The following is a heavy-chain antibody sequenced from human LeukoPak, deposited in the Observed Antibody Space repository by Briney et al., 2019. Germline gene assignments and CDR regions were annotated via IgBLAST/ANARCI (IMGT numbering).Heavy chain of an antibody. CDR2: IGGLGGST. CDR1: GFTFSSHA. D-gene: IGHD3-3*01. CDR3: ARDPGVVAFHYFDY. J-gene: IGHJ4*02. V-gene: IGHV3-23*01. Sequence: PGGSLRLSCAASGFTFSSHAMGWVRQAPGKGLEWVSGIGGLGGSTYYAGSVKGRFTISRDNSQNTLYLHMNSLRADDTAVYYCARDPGVVAFHYFDYWGQGILVTVSS.